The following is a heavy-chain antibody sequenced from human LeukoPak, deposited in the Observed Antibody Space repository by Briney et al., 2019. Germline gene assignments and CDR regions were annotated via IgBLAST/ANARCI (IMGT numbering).Heavy chain of an antibody. D-gene: IGHD5-12*01. Sequence: SETLSLTCTVSGGSVTSGGFHWSWLRQTPGQGPEWIGNIFYSGSPHSSPSLRSRLNISIDTSKNHFSLRLTSVTAADSAVYYCARHSGYDHYFESWGQGILVTVSS. V-gene: IGHV4-31*03. J-gene: IGHJ4*02. CDR3: ARHSGYDHYFES. CDR1: GGSVTSGGFH. CDR2: IFYSGSP.